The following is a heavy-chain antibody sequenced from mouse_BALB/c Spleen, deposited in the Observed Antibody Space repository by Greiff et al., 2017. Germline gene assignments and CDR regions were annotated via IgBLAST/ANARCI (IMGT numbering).Heavy chain of an antibody. D-gene: IGHD2-1*01. Sequence: QVQLQQSGPELVKPGASVRISCKASGYTFTSYYIHWVKQRPGQGLEWIGWIYPGNVNTKYNEKFKGKATLTADKSSSTAYMQLSSLTSEDSAVYFCARGGNYPYAMDYWGQGTSVTVSS. V-gene: IGHV1S56*01. CDR3: ARGGNYPYAMDY. J-gene: IGHJ4*01. CDR1: GYTFTSYY. CDR2: IYPGNVNT.